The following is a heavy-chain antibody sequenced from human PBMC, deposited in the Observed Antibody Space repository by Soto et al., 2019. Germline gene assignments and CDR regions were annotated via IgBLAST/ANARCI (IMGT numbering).Heavy chain of an antibody. V-gene: IGHV1-69*01. D-gene: IGHD3-3*01. CDR3: ARDSSRRVVIPRYGMDV. CDR1: VGTFSSYD. J-gene: IGHJ6*02. CDR2: IIPIFGTA. Sequence: SVKVSCKSSVGTFSSYDIICVRPDPGQGLEWMGGIIPIFGTANYAQKFQGRVTITADESTSTAYMELSSLRSEDTAVYYCARDSSRRVVIPRYGMDVWGQGTTVNVS.